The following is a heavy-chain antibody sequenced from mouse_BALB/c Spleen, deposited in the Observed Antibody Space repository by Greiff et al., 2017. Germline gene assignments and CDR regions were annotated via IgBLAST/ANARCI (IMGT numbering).Heavy chain of an antibody. V-gene: IGHV5-6-4*01. J-gene: IGHJ1*01. CDR2: ISSGGSYT. CDR3: TRRDAHGYGYFDV. D-gene: IGHD1-1*02. Sequence: EVNVVESGGGLVKPGGSLKLSCAASGFTFSSYTMSWVRQTPEKRLEWVATISSGGSYTYYPDSVKGRFTISRDNAKNTLYLQMSSLKSEDTAMYYCTRRDAHGYGYFDVWGAGTTVTVSS. CDR1: GFTFSSYT.